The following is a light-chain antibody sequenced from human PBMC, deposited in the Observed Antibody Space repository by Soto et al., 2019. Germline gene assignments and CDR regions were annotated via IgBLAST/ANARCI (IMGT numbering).Light chain of an antibody. CDR1: QAIGND. CDR2: AAS. CDR3: LKHHTYPWT. V-gene: IGKV1-17*01. Sequence: DIQMTESPSPLSASVGGMATATWGADQAIGNDLGWYHQKPGKAPKSLIYAASNLQRGVPSRLGGSGSGTDLNLTISRVEPEDFATYYCLKHHTYPWTCGQGTKVDIK. J-gene: IGKJ1*01.